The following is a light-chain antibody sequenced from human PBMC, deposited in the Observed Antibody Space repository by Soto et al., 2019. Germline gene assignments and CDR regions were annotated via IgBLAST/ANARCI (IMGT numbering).Light chain of an antibody. Sequence: VLTQPASVSGSPGQSIAISCSGSSSDLGIYNYISWYQQHPGKVPKLIIFEVTNRPSGVSNRFSGSKSGNTASLTISGLQAEDEADYYCSSYTTSSTRVFGTGTKVTVL. CDR3: SSYTTSSTRV. V-gene: IGLV2-14*01. CDR1: SSDLGIYNY. J-gene: IGLJ1*01. CDR2: EVT.